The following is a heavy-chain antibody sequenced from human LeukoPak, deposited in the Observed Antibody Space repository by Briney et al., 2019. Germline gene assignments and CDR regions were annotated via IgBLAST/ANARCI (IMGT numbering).Heavy chain of an antibody. CDR3: ARDTGSYSD. Sequence: PSETLSLTCTVSGGSISSGGYYWSWIRQPPGKGLEWIGYIYHSGSTYYNPSLKSRVTISIDRSKNQFSLKLSSVTAADTAVYYCARDTGSYSDWGQGTLVTVSS. D-gene: IGHD1-26*01. J-gene: IGHJ4*02. V-gene: IGHV4-30-2*01. CDR2: IYHSGST. CDR1: GGSISSGGYY.